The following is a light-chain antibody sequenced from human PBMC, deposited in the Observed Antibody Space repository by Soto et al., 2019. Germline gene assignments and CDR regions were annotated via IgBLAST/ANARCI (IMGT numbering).Light chain of an antibody. CDR1: QSINSW. V-gene: IGKV1-5*03. CDR3: QQDKSYST. CDR2: KAS. Sequence: DIQMTQSPSTLSASVGDRVTITCRASQSINSWLAWYQQKPGKAPKLLIYKASSLESGVPSRFSGSGSGTEFTLTISSPQPDDFATYYCQQDKSYSTFGQGTKLEIK. J-gene: IGKJ2*01.